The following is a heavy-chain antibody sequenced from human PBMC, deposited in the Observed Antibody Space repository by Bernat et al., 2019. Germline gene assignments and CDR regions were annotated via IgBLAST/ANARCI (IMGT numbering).Heavy chain of an antibody. CDR1: GFTFSSYA. V-gene: IGHV3-23*04. CDR2: ISGSGGST. Sequence: EVQLVESGGGLVQPGGSLRLSCAASGFTFSSYAMSWVRQAPGKGLEWVSAISGSGGSTYYADSVKGRFTISSDNSKNTLYLQMNSLRAEDTAVYYCAKVRSQWLVNSWRRAAFDIWGQGTMVTVSS. CDR3: AKVRSQWLVNSWRRAAFDI. J-gene: IGHJ3*02. D-gene: IGHD6-19*01.